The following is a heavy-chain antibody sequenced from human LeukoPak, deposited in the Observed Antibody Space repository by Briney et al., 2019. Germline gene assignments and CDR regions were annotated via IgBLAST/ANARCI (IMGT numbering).Heavy chain of an antibody. CDR3: ARAAMITFGGAPGGFDP. V-gene: IGHV4-30-2*01. CDR1: GGSISSSSYY. J-gene: IGHJ5*02. CDR2: IYHSGST. D-gene: IGHD3-16*01. Sequence: KSSETLSLTCTVSGGSISSSSYYWGWIRQPPGKGLEWIGYIYHSGSTYYNPSLKSRVTISVDRSKNQFSLKLSSVTAADTAVYYRARAAMITFGGAPGGFDPWGQGTLVTVSS.